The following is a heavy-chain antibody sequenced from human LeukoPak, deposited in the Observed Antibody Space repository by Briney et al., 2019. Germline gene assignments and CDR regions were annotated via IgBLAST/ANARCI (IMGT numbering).Heavy chain of an antibody. D-gene: IGHD6-6*01. Sequence: GASVKVSCKASGGTFSSYAISWVRQAPGQGLEWMGGIIPIFGTANYAQKFQGRVTITADESTSTAYMELSSLKASDTAMYYCARQTYSKSSSDYWGQGALVIVSS. CDR1: GGTFSSYA. J-gene: IGHJ4*02. CDR3: ARQTYSKSSSDY. V-gene: IGHV1-69*13. CDR2: IIPIFGTA.